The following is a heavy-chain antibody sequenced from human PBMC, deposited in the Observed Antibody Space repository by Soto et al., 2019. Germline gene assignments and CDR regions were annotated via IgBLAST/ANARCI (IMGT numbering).Heavy chain of an antibody. CDR2: IWYDGSNK. D-gene: IGHD3-3*01. Sequence: PGGSPRISCAASGFTFCSYGMHWVRQAPGKGLEWVAVIWYDGSNKYYADSVKGRFTISRDNSKNTLYLQMNSLRAEDTAVYYCARGLEASGYYYGMDVWGQGTTVTVSS. J-gene: IGHJ6*02. CDR3: ARGLEASGYYYGMDV. CDR1: GFTFCSYG. V-gene: IGHV3-33*01.